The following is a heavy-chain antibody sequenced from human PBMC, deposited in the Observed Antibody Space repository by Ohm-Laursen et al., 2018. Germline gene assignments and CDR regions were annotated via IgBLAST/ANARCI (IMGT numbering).Heavy chain of an antibody. CDR3: ARENTYYYDSSGYSTGYYYYGMDV. CDR1: GGSISSYY. CDR2: IYTSGST. Sequence: PGTLSLTWTVSGGSISSYYWSWIRQPAGKGLEWIGRIYTSGSTNYNPSLKSRVTMSVDTSKNQFSLKLSSVTAADTAVYYCARENTYYYDSSGYSTGYYYYGMDVWGQGTTVTVSS. D-gene: IGHD3-22*01. V-gene: IGHV4-4*07. J-gene: IGHJ6*02.